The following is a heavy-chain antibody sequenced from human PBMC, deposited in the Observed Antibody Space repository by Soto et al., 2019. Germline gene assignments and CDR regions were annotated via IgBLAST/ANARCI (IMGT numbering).Heavy chain of an antibody. CDR1: DTTHW. V-gene: IGHV5-51*01. CDR3: ARLVNYYFGMDV. Sequence: ESLKISCKASDTTHWIGWVRQKPGKGLEWMGIIYPGDSDTKYSPSFQGQVTISVDKSISTAYLHWRSLKASDTATYYCARLVNYYFGMDVWGRGTTVTVSS. CDR2: IYPGDSDT. J-gene: IGHJ6*02.